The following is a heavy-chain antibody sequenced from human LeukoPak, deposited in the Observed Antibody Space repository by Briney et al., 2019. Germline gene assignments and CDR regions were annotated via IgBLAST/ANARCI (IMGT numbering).Heavy chain of an antibody. CDR2: IKSKTDGGTT. CDR3: TTLKDIVVVVAATPDYYYYMDV. Sequence: PGGSIRLSCAASGFTFSNAWMSWVRQAPGKGLEWVGRIKSKTDGGTTDYAAPVKGRFTISRDDSKNTLYLQMNSLKTEDTAAYYCTTLKDIVVVVAATPDYYYYMDVWGKGTTVTVSS. D-gene: IGHD2-15*01. J-gene: IGHJ6*03. CDR1: GFTFSNAW. V-gene: IGHV3-15*01.